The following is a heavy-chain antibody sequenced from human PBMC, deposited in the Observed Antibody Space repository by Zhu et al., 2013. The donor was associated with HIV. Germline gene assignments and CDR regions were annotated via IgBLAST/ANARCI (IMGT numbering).Heavy chain of an antibody. Sequence: VQLQESGPGLVKPSQTLSLTCTVSGGSISSGDYYWSWIRQPPGKGLEWIGYIYYSGSTYYNPSLKSRVTISVDTSKNQFSLKLSSVTAADSAVYYCARGGYDFSSGKSRRWFDPWGQGTLVTVSS. J-gene: IGHJ5*02. CDR3: ARGGYDFSSGKSRRWFDP. D-gene: IGHD3-3*01. V-gene: IGHV4-30-4*01. CDR2: IYYSGST. CDR1: GGSISSGDYY.